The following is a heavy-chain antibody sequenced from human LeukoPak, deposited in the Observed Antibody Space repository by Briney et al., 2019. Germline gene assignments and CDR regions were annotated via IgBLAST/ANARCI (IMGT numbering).Heavy chain of an antibody. V-gene: IGHV1-18*01. CDR3: ARDSSPPYSSGWYGGFDY. CDR1: GYTFTSYG. D-gene: IGHD6-19*01. Sequence: ASVKVSCKASGYTFTSYGISRVRQAPVQGLKWMGWISAYNGNTNYAQKFQGRVTITADESTSTAYMELSSLRSKDTAVYYCARDSSPPYSSGWYGGFDYWGQGTLVTVSS. CDR2: ISAYNGNT. J-gene: IGHJ4*02.